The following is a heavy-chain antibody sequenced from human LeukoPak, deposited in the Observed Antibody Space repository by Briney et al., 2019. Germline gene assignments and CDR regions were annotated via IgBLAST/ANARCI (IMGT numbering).Heavy chain of an antibody. J-gene: IGHJ3*02. CDR1: GFTFSSYA. CDR3: AKGRQWLVSAFDI. V-gene: IGHV3-23*01. D-gene: IGHD6-19*01. CDR2: ISGSGGST. Sequence: GGSLRLSCAASGFTFSSYAMSWVRQAPGKGLEWVSAISGSGGSTYYADSVKGRFTISRDNSKNTLYLQMNSLRAEDTAVYDCAKGRQWLVSAFDIWGQGTMVTVSS.